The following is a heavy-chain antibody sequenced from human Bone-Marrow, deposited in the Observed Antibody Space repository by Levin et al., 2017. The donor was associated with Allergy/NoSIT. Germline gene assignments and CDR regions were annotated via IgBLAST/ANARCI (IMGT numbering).Heavy chain of an antibody. CDR1: GFTFSTYW. J-gene: IGHJ6*02. CDR2: INSDGSST. CDR3: ATLGCSSTSCYLGGMDG. D-gene: IGHD2-2*01. Sequence: QPGGSLRLSCAASGFTFSTYWMHWVRQAPGKGLVWVSRINSDGSSTSYADPVKGRFTISRDNAKNTLYLQRNSLRAEDTAVYYCATLGCSSTSCYLGGMDGWGQGTTVTVSS. V-gene: IGHV3-74*01.